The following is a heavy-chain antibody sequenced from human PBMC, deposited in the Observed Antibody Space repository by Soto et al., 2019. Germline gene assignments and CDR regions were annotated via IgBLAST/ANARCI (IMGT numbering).Heavy chain of an antibody. CDR2: ISCHGSTE. D-gene: IGHD5-18*01. CDR3: ARGYSYGPNWERDALDI. CDR1: GFSFSIYA. J-gene: IGHJ3*02. Sequence: QVQLVESGGGVVQPGRSLRLSCAASGFSFSIYAMHLVRQAPGKGLEWVAGISCHGSTEYYGDSVKGRFTISRDNSKNTLYLQMYRLRPEDTAIYYCARGYSYGPNWERDALDIWGQGAMVTVSS. V-gene: IGHV3-30-3*01.